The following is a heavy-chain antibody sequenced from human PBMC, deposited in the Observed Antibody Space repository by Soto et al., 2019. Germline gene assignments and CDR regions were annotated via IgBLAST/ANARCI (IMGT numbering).Heavy chain of an antibody. Sequence: SETLSLTCTVSGDSISSPDYYWSWIRQAPGKGLELIGYVYYRGSIYYTPSFESRVSISIDTSKNQFSLRLASVTAADSAVYFCARVTFTPNWFDSWGQGILVTVSS. V-gene: IGHV4-30-4*01. J-gene: IGHJ5*01. CDR1: GDSISSPDYY. CDR3: ARVTFTPNWFDS. CDR2: VYYRGSI. D-gene: IGHD3-16*01.